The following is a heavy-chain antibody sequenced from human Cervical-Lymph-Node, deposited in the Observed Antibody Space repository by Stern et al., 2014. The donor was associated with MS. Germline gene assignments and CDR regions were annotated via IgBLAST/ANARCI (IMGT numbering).Heavy chain of an antibody. Sequence: EQLVESGTKMQKPGASVKVSCKASGYTFTAFFIHWVRQVPGQGLEWMGRLNTNSDDTTYAQNFQDSVTLTRDTSIGTAYLELSRLTSADTAVYYCAREATRIVVGIDYWGQGTQVTVSS. D-gene: IGHD3-22*01. CDR1: GYTFTAFF. CDR2: LNTNSDDT. V-gene: IGHV1-2*06. CDR3: AREATRIVVGIDY. J-gene: IGHJ4*02.